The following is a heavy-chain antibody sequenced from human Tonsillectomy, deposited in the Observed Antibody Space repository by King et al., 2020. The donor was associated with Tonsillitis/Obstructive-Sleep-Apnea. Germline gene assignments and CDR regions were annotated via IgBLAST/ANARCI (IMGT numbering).Heavy chain of an antibody. CDR1: GGSISSSFYY. J-gene: IGHJ5*02. V-gene: IGHV4-39*01. D-gene: IGHD6-19*01. CDR2: IYYSGNT. Sequence: QLQESGPGLVKPSETLSLTCTVSGGSISSSFYYWGWIRQPPGKGLEWIGNIYYSGNTYYNPSLKSRVTISVDTSKNQFSLKLTSVTAADTAVYYWARGIIAVAGTVVWFDPWGQGTLVTVSS. CDR3: ARGIIAVAGTVVWFDP.